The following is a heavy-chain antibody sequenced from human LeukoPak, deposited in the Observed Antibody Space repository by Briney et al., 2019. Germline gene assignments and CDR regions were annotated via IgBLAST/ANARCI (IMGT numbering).Heavy chain of an antibody. D-gene: IGHD6-6*01. V-gene: IGHV4-34*01. CDR3: AVSAAALFDP. J-gene: IGHJ5*02. CDR2: INRSGST. CDR1: GGSFSGYF. Sequence: SETLSLTCVIYGGSFSGYFWSWFRQPPGKGLEWIGEINRSGSTNYNSSLSLKSRVTISVDTSKNQFSLKLSSVTAADTAVYYCAVSAAALFDPWGQGTLVTVSS.